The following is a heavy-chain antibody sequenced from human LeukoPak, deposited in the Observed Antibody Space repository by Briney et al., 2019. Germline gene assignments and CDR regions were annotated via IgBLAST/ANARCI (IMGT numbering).Heavy chain of an antibody. Sequence: PGGSLRLSCAASGFTFTDYYMSWIRQAPGKGLEWVSYISCSSSSTNYADSVKGRFTISRDNTKNSLYLQMNSLRAEDTAVYYCARDLTASSWDYYYGMDVWGKGTTVTVSS. V-gene: IGHV3-11*06. CDR2: ISCSSSST. CDR1: GFTFTDYY. D-gene: IGHD6-13*01. J-gene: IGHJ6*04. CDR3: ARDLTASSWDYYYGMDV.